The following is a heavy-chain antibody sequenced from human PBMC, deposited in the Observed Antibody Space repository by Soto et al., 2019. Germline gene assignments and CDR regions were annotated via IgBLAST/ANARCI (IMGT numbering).Heavy chain of an antibody. CDR3: ARSIRGPRRFNGMDV. J-gene: IGHJ6*02. V-gene: IGHV2-70*13. Sequence: SGPTLVNPTETLTLTCTFSGFSLTSPGMCVSWIRQSPGKALEWLALIERDDDDKYYSTSLKTRLTISKDTRKNQVVLTMANMEPADTTTYYCARSIRGPRRFNGMDVWGQGTTVTVSS. CDR1: GFSLTSPGMC. CDR2: IERDDDDK. D-gene: IGHD1-20*01.